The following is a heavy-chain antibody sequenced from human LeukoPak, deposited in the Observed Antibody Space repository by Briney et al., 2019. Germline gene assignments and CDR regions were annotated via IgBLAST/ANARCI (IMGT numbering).Heavy chain of an antibody. J-gene: IGHJ4*02. CDR2: IKCDSGGT. D-gene: IGHD6-13*01. CDR1: GYTFTAYY. CDR3: VGSNWAAVAAFDS. Sequence: GDSVKVSCKASGYTFTAYYMHWVRQAPGQGLEWMGWIKCDSGGTEYSRNYRGRVTMTRDTSISTAYMELTRLTSDDTAVYYCVGSNWAAVAAFDSWGQGTQVTVSS. V-gene: IGHV1-2*02.